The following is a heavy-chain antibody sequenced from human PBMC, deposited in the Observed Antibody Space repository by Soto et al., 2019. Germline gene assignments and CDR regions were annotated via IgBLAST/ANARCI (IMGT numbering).Heavy chain of an antibody. V-gene: IGHV3-43*01. CDR3: ASSQGDY. J-gene: IGHJ4*02. CDR2: ISWDGDTT. Sequence: EVYLVESGGDVVQPGGSLRLSCAASGFTFDDHNIHWVRQAPGKGLQWVCLISWDGDTTYYTDSVKGRFTVSRDNSKNSVYLQIDALTPEDTAFYYCASSQGDYWGQGTLVTVSS. CDR1: GFTFDDHN.